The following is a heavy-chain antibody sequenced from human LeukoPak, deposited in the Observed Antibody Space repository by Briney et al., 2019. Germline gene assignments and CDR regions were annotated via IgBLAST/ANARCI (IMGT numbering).Heavy chain of an antibody. D-gene: IGHD3-22*01. J-gene: IGHJ5*02. Sequence: GGSLRLSCVASGFTFSSNGMHWVRQAPGKGLEWVTFIQYDGSKKYYADSVKGRFTISRDNSKYTVSLQMSSLRGEDTAVYYCARDNYYYDSSGYSNWFDPWGQGTLVTVSS. CDR3: ARDNYYYDSSGYSNWFDP. CDR2: IQYDGSKK. V-gene: IGHV3-30*02. CDR1: GFTFSSNG.